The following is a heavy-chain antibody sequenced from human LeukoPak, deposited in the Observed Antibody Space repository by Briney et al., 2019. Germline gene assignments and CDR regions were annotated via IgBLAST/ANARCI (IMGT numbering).Heavy chain of an antibody. CDR1: GGTISSYS. Sequence: SETLSLTCTVSGGTISSYSWSWIRQPPGKGLEWIAYIYYSGSTNYNPSLKSRVSISVDTTKNKFSLMLITGTAADTPVYYCAGDIRLSPTSHRYYYYGMDVWGQGTTVTVSS. CDR3: AGDIRLSPTSHRYYYYGMDV. V-gene: IGHV4-59*01. J-gene: IGHJ6*02. D-gene: IGHD1-14*01. CDR2: IYYSGST.